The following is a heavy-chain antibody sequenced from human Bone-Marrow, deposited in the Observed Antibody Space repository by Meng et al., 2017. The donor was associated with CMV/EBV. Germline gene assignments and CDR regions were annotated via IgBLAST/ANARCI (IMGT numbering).Heavy chain of an antibody. D-gene: IGHD3-10*02. Sequence: GESLKISCAASGFTFNSYSMNWVRQAPGKGLEWVANIKEDGSETFYVDSVKGRFTISRDNAKNSLYLQMNSLRVEDTAIYYCARDVRHRDSGPPWGQGALVTVSS. CDR1: GFTFNSYS. CDR2: IKEDGSET. V-gene: IGHV3-7*01. CDR3: ARDVRHRDSGPP. J-gene: IGHJ5*02.